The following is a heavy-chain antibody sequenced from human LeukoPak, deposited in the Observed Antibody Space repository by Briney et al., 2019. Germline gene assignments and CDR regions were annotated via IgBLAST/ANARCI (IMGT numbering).Heavy chain of an antibody. Sequence: GGSLRLSCAASGSTFDDYAMHWVRQAPGKGLEWVSLISGDGGSTYYADSVKGRFTISRDNSKNSLYLQMNSLRTEDTALYYCAKVESGYSSSWYYFDYWGQGTLVTVSS. V-gene: IGHV3-43*02. CDR1: GSTFDDYA. CDR2: ISGDGGST. D-gene: IGHD6-13*01. CDR3: AKVESGYSSSWYYFDY. J-gene: IGHJ4*02.